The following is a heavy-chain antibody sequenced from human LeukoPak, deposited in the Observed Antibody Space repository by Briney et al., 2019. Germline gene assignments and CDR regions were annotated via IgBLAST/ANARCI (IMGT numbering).Heavy chain of an antibody. D-gene: IGHD2-2*01. CDR3: ARDWCSSTSCYGMDV. Sequence: GGSLRLSCVASGYPFSSYSMNWIRQAPGKGLEWVSYISVSGGVRSYADSVKGRFTISRDNSKNTLYLQMNSLRAEDTAVYYCARDWCSSTSCYGMDVWGQGTTVTVSS. CDR1: GYPFSSYS. CDR2: ISVSGGVR. J-gene: IGHJ6*02. V-gene: IGHV3-48*01.